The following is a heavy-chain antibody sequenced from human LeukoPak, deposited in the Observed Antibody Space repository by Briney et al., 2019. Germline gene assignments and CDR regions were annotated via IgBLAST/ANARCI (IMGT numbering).Heavy chain of an antibody. Sequence: PGGSLRLSCTASGFTFSSYIMNWVRQAPGKGLEWVSSISSSSSYIYYAESVKGRFTISRDNAKNSLYLQMNSLTAEDTAVYYCARESGSGWSDSWGQGTLVTVSS. J-gene: IGHJ5*01. CDR3: ARESGSGWSDS. CDR1: GFTFSSYI. D-gene: IGHD6-19*01. V-gene: IGHV3-21*01. CDR2: ISSSSSYI.